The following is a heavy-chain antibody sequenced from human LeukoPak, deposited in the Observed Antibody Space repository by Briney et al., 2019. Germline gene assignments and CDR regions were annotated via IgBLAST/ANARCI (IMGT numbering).Heavy chain of an antibody. CDR1: GFTFNNYA. CDR2: IYSGGTT. J-gene: IGHJ6*03. D-gene: IGHD1/OR15-1a*01. Sequence: GGSLRLSCAASGFTFNNYAMSWVRQAPGKGLEWVSVIYSGGTTYYADSVKGRFTISRDNSKNTLSLQMNNLRAEDTAVYYCARDGYGNNYMDVWGKGTTVTVSS. V-gene: IGHV3-53*01. CDR3: ARDGYGNNYMDV.